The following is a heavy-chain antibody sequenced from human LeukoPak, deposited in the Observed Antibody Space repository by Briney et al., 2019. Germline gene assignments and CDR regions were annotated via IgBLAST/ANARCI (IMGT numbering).Heavy chain of an antibody. Sequence: GGALRLCCAASGFTFSSYAISWVRQAPGKGLEWVSAISGSGGSTYYADSVKGRFTISRDNSKNTLYLQMNSLRAEDTAVYYCARGYCRGGSCYNWGAFDIWGQGTMVTVSS. D-gene: IGHD2-15*01. CDR3: ARGYCRGGSCYNWGAFDI. J-gene: IGHJ3*02. V-gene: IGHV3-23*01. CDR2: ISGSGGST. CDR1: GFTFSSYA.